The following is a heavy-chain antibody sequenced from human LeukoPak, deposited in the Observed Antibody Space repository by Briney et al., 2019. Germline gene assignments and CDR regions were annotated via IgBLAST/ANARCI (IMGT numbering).Heavy chain of an antibody. D-gene: IGHD2-2*01. CDR3: ARLGRAQLLSRIRYYYYYMDV. V-gene: IGHV4-34*01. CDR2: INHSGST. CDR1: GGSFSGYY. J-gene: IGHJ6*03. Sequence: SETLSLTCAVYGGSFSGYYWSWIRRPPGKGLEWIGEINHSGSTNYNPSLKSRVTISVDTSKNQFSLKLSSVTAADTAVYYCARLGRAQLLSRIRYYYYYMDVWGKGTTVTVSS.